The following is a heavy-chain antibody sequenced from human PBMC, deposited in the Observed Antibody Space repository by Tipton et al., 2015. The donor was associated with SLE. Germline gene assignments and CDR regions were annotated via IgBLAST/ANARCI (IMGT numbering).Heavy chain of an antibody. CDR2: IIPILGIV. J-gene: IGHJ4*02. V-gene: IGHV1-69*09. Sequence: QVQLVQSGAEVKKPGSSVKVSCKASGGTLSSYAINWVRQAPGQGLEWMGRIIPILGIVKYAQKFQGRVTITADKSTSTAYMELSSLRSEDTAVYYCAAGLGEPYYFDYWGQGTLVTVSS. D-gene: IGHD3-16*01. CDR1: GGTLSSYA. CDR3: AAGLGEPYYFDY.